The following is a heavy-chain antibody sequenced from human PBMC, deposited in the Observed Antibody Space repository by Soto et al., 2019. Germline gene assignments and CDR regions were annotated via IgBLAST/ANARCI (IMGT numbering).Heavy chain of an antibody. J-gene: IGHJ6*03. CDR2: MNPNSGNT. V-gene: IGHV1-8*01. CDR1: GYTFTSYD. D-gene: IGHD1-1*01. Sequence: ASVKVSCKASGYTFTSYDINWVRQATGQGLEWMGWMNPNSGNTGYAQKFQGRVTMTRNTSISTAYMELSSLRSEDTAVYYCARGLSQLERGYYYYYMDVWGKGTTVTVSS. CDR3: ARGLSQLERGYYYYYMDV.